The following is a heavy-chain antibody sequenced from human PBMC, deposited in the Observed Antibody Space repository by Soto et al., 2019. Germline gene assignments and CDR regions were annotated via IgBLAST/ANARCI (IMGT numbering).Heavy chain of an antibody. Sequence: SETLSLTCTVSGGSISSYYWSWIRQPPGKGLEWIGYIYYSGSTNYNPSLKSRVTISVDTSKNQFSLKLSSVTAADTAVYYCARGNQEYGDYGLALDIWGQGKMVTVSS. D-gene: IGHD4-17*01. CDR2: IYYSGST. CDR1: GGSISSYY. J-gene: IGHJ3*02. CDR3: ARGNQEYGDYGLALDI. V-gene: IGHV4-59*01.